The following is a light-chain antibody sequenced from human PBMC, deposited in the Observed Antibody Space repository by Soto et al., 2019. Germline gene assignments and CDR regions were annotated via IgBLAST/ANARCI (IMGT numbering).Light chain of an antibody. CDR3: QQYDDYSPYT. J-gene: IGKJ2*01. V-gene: IGKV1-5*01. Sequence: IQMTQSPSTLSTSVGDRGIITCRARESIHHWLAWYQQKPGEAPQLLIYDASTLQSGVPSRFSGSGSGTEFTLTISSLQPDDFATYYCQQYDDYSPYTCGQGTKLEI. CDR1: ESIHHW. CDR2: DAS.